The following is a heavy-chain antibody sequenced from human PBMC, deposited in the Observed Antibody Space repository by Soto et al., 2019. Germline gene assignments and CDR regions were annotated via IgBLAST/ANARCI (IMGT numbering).Heavy chain of an antibody. CDR2: ISNDGTNK. J-gene: IGHJ6*02. CDR1: GFTFRSYG. CDR3: GKDTLDCSGGDCPLYYYYGMDV. Sequence: GGSLRLSCAASGFTFRSYGMHWVRQAPGKGLEWLAVISNDGTNKYLADSVKGRLTLSRDNSRNTLSLEINNLRPEDTAVYYCGKDTLDCSGGDCPLYYYYGMDVWGQGTTVTV. V-gene: IGHV3-30*18. D-gene: IGHD2-15*01.